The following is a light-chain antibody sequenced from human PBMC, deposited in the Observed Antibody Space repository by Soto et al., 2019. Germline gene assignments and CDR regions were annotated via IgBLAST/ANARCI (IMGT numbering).Light chain of an antibody. CDR1: SSNIGSNY. Sequence: QSVLTQPPSASATPGQRITISCFGSSSNIGSNYGYWYQQLPGTAPKLLISRDDERPSGVPDRFSGSKSGTSASLAISGVRSEDEADYFCAAWDDSLRAPVFGGGTNLTVL. J-gene: IGLJ2*01. CDR3: AAWDDSLRAPV. V-gene: IGLV1-47*01. CDR2: RDD.